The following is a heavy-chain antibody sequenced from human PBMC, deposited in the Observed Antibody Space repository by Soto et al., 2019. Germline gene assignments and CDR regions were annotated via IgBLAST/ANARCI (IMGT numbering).Heavy chain of an antibody. V-gene: IGHV6-1*01. CDR1: SNSAQTTTAA. Sequence: ALYSNSAQTTTAARKPFRDSTKTGLEMLGRTYFRSKWYNDYAISVKSRITINPDTSKNQFSLLLNSVTPEDTAVYYCARVSFDHFVHWFDPWGQGTLVTVSS. J-gene: IGHJ5*02. CDR2: TYFRSKWYN. D-gene: IGHD3-9*01. CDR3: ARVSFDHFVHWFDP.